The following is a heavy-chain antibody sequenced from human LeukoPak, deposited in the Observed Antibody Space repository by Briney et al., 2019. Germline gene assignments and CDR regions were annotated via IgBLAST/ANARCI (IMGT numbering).Heavy chain of an antibody. V-gene: IGHV4-38-2*02. CDR1: GYSISSGFY. J-gene: IGHJ6*03. Sequence: SETLSLTCSVSGYSISSGFYWGWIRQPPGKGLEWIGSIYLSGNPYHNPSLKSRITISVGTSKNQFSLKLNSVTAADTAVYYCARARDAREWGYYYYYMDVWGKGTTVTVSS. D-gene: IGHD3-3*01. CDR3: ARARDAREWGYYYYYMDV. CDR2: IYLSGNP.